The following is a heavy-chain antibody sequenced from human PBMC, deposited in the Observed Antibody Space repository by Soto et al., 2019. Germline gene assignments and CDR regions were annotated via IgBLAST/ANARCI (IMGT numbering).Heavy chain of an antibody. CDR1: GGSISSYY. J-gene: IGHJ5*02. V-gene: IGHV4-59*01. CDR3: ARDPGSGSYYGWFDP. D-gene: IGHD3-10*01. Sequence: SETLSLTCTVSGGSISSYYWSWIRQPPGKGLEWIGYIYYSGSTNYNPSLKSRVTISVDTSKNQFSLKLSSVTAADTAVYYCARDPGSGSYYGWFDPRGQRSLVTVSA. CDR2: IYYSGST.